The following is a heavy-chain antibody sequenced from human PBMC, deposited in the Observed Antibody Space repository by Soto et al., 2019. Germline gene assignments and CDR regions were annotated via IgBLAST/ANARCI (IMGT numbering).Heavy chain of an antibody. D-gene: IGHD6-19*01. J-gene: IGHJ6*02. CDR3: ARDRRWSQYSSGWLPMDV. V-gene: IGHV4-39*07. CDR2: INHSGST. Sequence: PSETLSLTCTVSGGSLRSGSYYWSWIRQPPGKRLEWIGEINHSGSTNYNPSLKSRVTISVDTSKNQFSLKLSSVTAADTAVYYCARDRRWSQYSSGWLPMDVWGQGTTVTVSS. CDR1: GGSLRSGSYY.